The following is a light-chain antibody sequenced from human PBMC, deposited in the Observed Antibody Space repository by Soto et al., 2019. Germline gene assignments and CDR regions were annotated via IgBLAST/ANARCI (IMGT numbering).Light chain of an antibody. J-gene: IGKJ4*01. CDR3: QQYDSYPLT. CDR1: QSVTTW. V-gene: IGKV1-5*03. CDR2: KAS. Sequence: DSQMTQSRSTLSASVGDRVTITCRASQSVTTWLAWYQQKPGKAPKILISKASNLQSAVPSRFSASGSGTEFTLTISSLQPDDFGTYYCQQYDSYPLTFGGGTQVEIK.